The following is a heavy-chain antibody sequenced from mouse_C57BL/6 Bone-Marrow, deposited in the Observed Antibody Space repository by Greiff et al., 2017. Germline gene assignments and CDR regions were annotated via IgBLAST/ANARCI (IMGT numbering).Heavy chain of an antibody. V-gene: IGHV1-81*01. D-gene: IGHD4-1*01. CDR3: ARGDWDGYFDD. CDR2: IYPRSGNT. J-gene: IGHJ2*01. Sequence: VQLQQSGAELARPGASVKLSCKASGYTFTSYGISWVKQRTGQGLEWIGEIYPRSGNTYYNEKFKGKATLTADNSSSTAYMELRSLTSEDSAVXFCARGDWDGYFDDWGQGTTLTVSS. CDR1: GYTFTSYG.